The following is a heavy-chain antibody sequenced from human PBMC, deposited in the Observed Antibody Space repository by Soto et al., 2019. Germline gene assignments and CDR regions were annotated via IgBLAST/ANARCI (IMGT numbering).Heavy chain of an antibody. CDR1: GFTFGDYA. D-gene: IGHD6-19*01. V-gene: IGHV3-49*03. Sequence: GGSLRLSCTASGFTFGDYAVSWFRQAPGKGLEWVGFIRSKAYGGTTEYAASVKGRFTISRDDSKSIAYLQMNSLKTEDTAVYYCSGLYSSGWGGWGQGTLVTSPQ. CDR3: SGLYSSGWGG. J-gene: IGHJ4*02. CDR2: IRSKAYGGTT.